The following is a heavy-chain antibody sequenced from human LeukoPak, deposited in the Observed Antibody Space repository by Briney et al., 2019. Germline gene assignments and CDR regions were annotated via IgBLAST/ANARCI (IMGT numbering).Heavy chain of an antibody. CDR2: INAGNGNT. CDR3: AREVNGDYNGDAFDI. Sequence: ASVKVSCKASGYTFTSYAMHWVRQAPGQRLEWMGWINAGNGNTKYSQEFQGRVTITRDTSASTAYMELSSLRSEDMDVYYCAREVNGDYNGDAFDIWGQGTMVTVSS. D-gene: IGHD4-17*01. CDR1: GYTFTSYA. V-gene: IGHV1-3*03. J-gene: IGHJ3*02.